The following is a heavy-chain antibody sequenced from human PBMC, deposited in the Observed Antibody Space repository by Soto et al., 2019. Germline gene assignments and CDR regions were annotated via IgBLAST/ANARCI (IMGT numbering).Heavy chain of an antibody. CDR2: IYHSGST. CDR1: GYSISSGYY. Sequence: PSETLSLTCAVSGYSISSGYYWGWIRQPPGKGLEWIGSIYHSGSTYYNPSLKSRVTISVDTSKNQFSLKLSSVTAADTAVYYCAGALGYFDWLFPRGWFDPWGQGTLVTVSS. CDR3: AGALGYFDWLFPRGWFDP. V-gene: IGHV4-38-2*01. D-gene: IGHD3-9*01. J-gene: IGHJ5*02.